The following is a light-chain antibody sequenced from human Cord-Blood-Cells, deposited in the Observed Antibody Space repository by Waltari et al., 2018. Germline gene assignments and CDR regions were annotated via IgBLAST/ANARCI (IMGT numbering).Light chain of an antibody. CDR2: GAS. V-gene: IGKV3-20*01. J-gene: IGKJ2*01. CDR1: QSVSSSY. Sequence: EIVLTQSPGTLSLSPGERATLSCRASQSVSSSYLAWYQQKPGQAPSLLTYGASSRATGIPDRFSGSGSGTDFTLTISRLEPEDFAVYYCQQYGSSAYTFGQGTKLEIK. CDR3: QQYGSSAYT.